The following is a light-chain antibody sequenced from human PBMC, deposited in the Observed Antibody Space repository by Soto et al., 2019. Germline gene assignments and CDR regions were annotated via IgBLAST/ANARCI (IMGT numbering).Light chain of an antibody. Sequence: QLVLTQPPSASASLGASVKLTCTLSSGHSTYGIAWHQQQPEKGPRFLMKLNSDGRHRKGDGIPDRFSGSSSGAERTLTISPLHADDEAYYYCQSWNSGIVVFGEGTKLTVL. V-gene: IGLV4-69*01. J-gene: IGLJ2*01. CDR1: SGHSTYG. CDR2: LNSDGRH. CDR3: QSWNSGIVV.